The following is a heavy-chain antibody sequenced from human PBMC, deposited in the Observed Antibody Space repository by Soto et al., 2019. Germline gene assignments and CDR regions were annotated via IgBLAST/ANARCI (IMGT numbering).Heavy chain of an antibody. V-gene: IGHV4-30-4*01. CDR1: GGSIRSGDYY. Sequence: QVQLQESGPGLVKPSQTLSLTCTVSGGSIRSGDYYWSWIRQPPGKGLEWIGYLYYSGNTYYNPSLKSRAIMSADTSKNQFSLKLSSVTAADTAVYYCARDPNFRPHVYCMDVWGQGTTVTVSS. CDR2: LYYSGNT. J-gene: IGHJ6*02. D-gene: IGHD2-8*01. CDR3: ARDPNFRPHVYCMDV.